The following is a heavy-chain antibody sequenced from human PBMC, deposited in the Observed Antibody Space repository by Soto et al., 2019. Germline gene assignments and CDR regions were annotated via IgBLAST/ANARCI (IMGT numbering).Heavy chain of an antibody. CDR2: INPSGGST. V-gene: IGHV1-46*03. CDR1: GYTFTSYY. CDR3: ARDLRYDILTGYLWTYYGMDV. J-gene: IGHJ6*02. D-gene: IGHD3-9*01. Sequence: ASVKVSCKASGYTFTSYYMHWVRQAPGQGLEWMGIINPSGGSTSYAQKFQGRVTMTRDTSTSTVYMELSSLRSEDTAVYYCARDLRYDILTGYLWTYYGMDVWGQGTTVTVSS.